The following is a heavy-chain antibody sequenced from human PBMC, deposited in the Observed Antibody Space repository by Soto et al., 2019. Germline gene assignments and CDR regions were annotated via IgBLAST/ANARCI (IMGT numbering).Heavy chain of an antibody. D-gene: IGHD2-2*01. Sequence: ASVKVSCKASGGTFSSYTISWVRQAPGQGLEWMGRIIPILGIANYAQKIQGRVTITADKSTSTAYMEMSSLRSEDTAVYYCARRYCSSTSCYAGYGMDVWGQGTTVTVSS. J-gene: IGHJ6*02. V-gene: IGHV1-69*02. CDR2: IIPILGIA. CDR1: GGTFSSYT. CDR3: ARRYCSSTSCYAGYGMDV.